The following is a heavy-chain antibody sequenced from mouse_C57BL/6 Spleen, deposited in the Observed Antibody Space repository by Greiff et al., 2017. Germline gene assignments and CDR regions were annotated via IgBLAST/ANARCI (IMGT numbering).Heavy chain of an antibody. CDR3: SRNLDDCDGY. D-gene: IGHD2-4*01. V-gene: IGHV1-82*01. CDR2: IYPGDGDT. CDR1: GYSFSSSW. Sequence: QVQLQQSGPELVKPGASVKISCKASGYSFSSSWMNWVKQRPGKGLEWVGRIYPGDGDTNFNGKFKGKATLTADTSASTAYMQLSGLTSEDSAVYFCSRNLDDCDGYWGQGTTLTVSS. J-gene: IGHJ2*01.